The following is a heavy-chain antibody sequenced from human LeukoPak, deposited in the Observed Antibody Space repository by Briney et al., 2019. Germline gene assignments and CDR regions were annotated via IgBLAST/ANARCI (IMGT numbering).Heavy chain of an antibody. CDR2: IIPIFGTA. D-gene: IGHD2-2*02. V-gene: IGHV1-69*13. J-gene: IGHJ3*02. CDR1: GGTFSSYA. CDR3: AKDQLGWGHCGSTSCYTGAFDI. Sequence: SVKVSCKASGGTFSSYAISWVRQAPGQGLEWMGGIIPIFGTANYAQKFQGRVTITADESTSTAYMELSSLRSEDTAVYYCAKDQLGWGHCGSTSCYTGAFDIWGQGTMVTVSS.